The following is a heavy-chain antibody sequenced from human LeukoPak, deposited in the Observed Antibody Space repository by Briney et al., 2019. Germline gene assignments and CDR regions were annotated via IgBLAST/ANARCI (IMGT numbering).Heavy chain of an antibody. CDR3: ARWYSSGWPYYYYYMDV. J-gene: IGHJ6*03. CDR1: GYTFTSYD. V-gene: IGHV1-8*01. CDR2: MNPNSGNT. Sequence: GASVKVSCKASGYTFTSYDINWVRQATGQGLEWMGWMNPNSGNTGYAQKFQGRVTMTRNTSISTAYMELSSLRSEDTAVYYCARWYSSGWPYYYYYMDVWGKGTTVTISS. D-gene: IGHD6-19*01.